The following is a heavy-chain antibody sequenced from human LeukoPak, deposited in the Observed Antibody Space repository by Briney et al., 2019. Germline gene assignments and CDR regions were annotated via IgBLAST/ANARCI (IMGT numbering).Heavy chain of an antibody. D-gene: IGHD3-10*01. CDR2: ISGSGGST. J-gene: IGHJ6*03. V-gene: IGHV3-23*01. Sequence: GGSLRLSCAASGFTFSSYGMSWVRQAPGKGLEWVSAISGSGGSTYYADSVKGRFTISRDNSKNSLYLQMNGLRAEDTAVYYCARDRYYYGSGSSNYYYYMDVWGKGTTVTVSS. CDR1: GFTFSSYG. CDR3: ARDRYYYGSGSSNYYYYMDV.